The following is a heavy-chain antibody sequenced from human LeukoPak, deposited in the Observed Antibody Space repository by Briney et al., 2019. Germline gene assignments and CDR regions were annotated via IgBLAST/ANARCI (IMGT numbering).Heavy chain of an antibody. CDR3: ARGPRNNWNYNYYYYMDV. CDR2: MNPNSGNT. V-gene: IGHV1-8*03. Sequence: ASVKVSCKASGYTFTSYDINWVRQATGQGLEWMGWMNPNSGNTGYAQKFQGRVTITRNTSISTAYMELSSLRSEDTAVYYCARGPRNNWNYNYYYYMDVWGKGTTVTVSS. D-gene: IGHD1-20*01. CDR1: GYTFTSYD. J-gene: IGHJ6*03.